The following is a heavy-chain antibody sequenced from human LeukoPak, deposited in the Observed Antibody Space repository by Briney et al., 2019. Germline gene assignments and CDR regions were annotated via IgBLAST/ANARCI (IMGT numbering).Heavy chain of an antibody. Sequence: GGSLRLSCAASGFTFSSHWMHWVRQPPGKGLVWVTRISSDGSSTRYADSVKGRFTISRDNAKNTLYLQMSSLRAEDAAMYYCARISWSGWDNDHWGQGTLVTVSS. V-gene: IGHV3-74*01. D-gene: IGHD3-3*01. CDR1: GFTFSSHW. J-gene: IGHJ4*02. CDR3: ARISWSGWDNDH. CDR2: ISSDGSST.